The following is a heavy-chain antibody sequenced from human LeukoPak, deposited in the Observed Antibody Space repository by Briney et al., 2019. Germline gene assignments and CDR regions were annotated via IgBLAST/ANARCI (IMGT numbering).Heavy chain of an antibody. J-gene: IGHJ4*02. Sequence: ASVKVSCKASGYTFTSYGITWVRQAPGQGLEWVGWISTYNDNTKYAQKFQGRVTMTTETSTSTAYMELRSLRSDDTAIYYCARVNSANYYHFDYWGQGTLVAVSS. CDR1: GYTFTSYG. CDR2: ISTYNDNT. V-gene: IGHV1-18*01. CDR3: ARVNSANYYHFDY. D-gene: IGHD1-26*01.